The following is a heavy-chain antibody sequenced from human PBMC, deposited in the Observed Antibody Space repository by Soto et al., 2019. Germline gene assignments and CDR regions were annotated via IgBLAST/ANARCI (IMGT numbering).Heavy chain of an antibody. CDR3: ARGGIPYAWFNEF. Sequence: QEQLVQSGPEVKKPGSSVKVSCKDSGGLFSSFAISWVRQAPGQGLEWLGGIIPVFGTTNYAEKFQGRVRITADESTNTAYMELSRLRSGDTAMYYCARGGIPYAWFNEFWGQGTLVTVSS. CDR1: GGLFSSFA. D-gene: IGHD1-26*01. CDR2: IIPVFGTT. J-gene: IGHJ4*02. V-gene: IGHV1-69*01.